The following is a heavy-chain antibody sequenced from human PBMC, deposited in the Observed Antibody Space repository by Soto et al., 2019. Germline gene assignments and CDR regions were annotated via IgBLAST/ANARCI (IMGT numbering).Heavy chain of an antibody. CDR1: GGSFSGYY. D-gene: IGHD2-8*02. J-gene: IGHJ4*02. CDR2: INHSGST. Sequence: QVQLQQWGAGLLKPSETLSLTCAVYGGSFSGYYWSWIRQPPGKGLEWIGEINHSGSTYYNPSLKSRVTISVDTSKNQFSLKLSSVTAADTAVYYCARGQSSLLLDCWGQGVPVTVSS. V-gene: IGHV4-34*01. CDR3: ARGQSSLLLDC.